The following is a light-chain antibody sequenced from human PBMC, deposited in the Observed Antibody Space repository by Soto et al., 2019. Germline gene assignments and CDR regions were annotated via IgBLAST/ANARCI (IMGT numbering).Light chain of an antibody. Sequence: DIVMTQSPDSLAVSLGERATINCKSSQSVLYRSSNKNYLAWYQQKPGQPPKLLIYWASTRESGVPDRFSGGGSQTDFTLTISSLQAEDVAVYYCQQYHSTPWTFGQGTKVEIK. CDR1: QSVLYRSSNKNY. CDR3: QQYHSTPWT. CDR2: WAS. V-gene: IGKV4-1*01. J-gene: IGKJ1*01.